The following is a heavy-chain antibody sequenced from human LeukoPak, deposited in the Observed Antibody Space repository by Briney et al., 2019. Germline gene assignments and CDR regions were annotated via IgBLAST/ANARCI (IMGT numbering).Heavy chain of an antibody. CDR1: GYTFTGYY. CDR2: INPNSGGT. J-gene: IGHJ6*02. CDR3: ARVGVAGTYYYYYGMDV. V-gene: IGHV1-2*02. Sequence: ASVKVSCKASGYTFTGYYMHWVRQAPGQGLEWTGWINPNSGGTNYAQKFQGRVTMTRDTSISTAYMELSRLRSDDTAVYCCARVGVAGTYYYYYGMDVWGQGTTVTVSS. D-gene: IGHD6-19*01.